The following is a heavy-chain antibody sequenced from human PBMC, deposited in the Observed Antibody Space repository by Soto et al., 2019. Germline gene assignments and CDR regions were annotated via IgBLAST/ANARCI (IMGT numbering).Heavy chain of an antibody. D-gene: IGHD6-19*01. CDR2: IYYSGVP. CDR3: ARSVAVPGAHIDY. CDR1: GVSITDYY. V-gene: IGHV4-59*01. Sequence: WETLSLTCTVSGVSITDYYWSWIRQAPGKGLESMGYIYYSGVPFYNPSLNSRATISRDTSKNQFSLNLYFMTTADTAVYFCARSVAVPGAHIDYWGQGTQVTVSS. J-gene: IGHJ4*02.